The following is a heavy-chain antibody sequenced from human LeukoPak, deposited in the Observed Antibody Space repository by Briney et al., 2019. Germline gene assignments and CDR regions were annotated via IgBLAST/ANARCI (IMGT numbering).Heavy chain of an antibody. CDR1: GFTFSSYW. CDR3: ARAGVLWFGESKFDY. J-gene: IGHJ4*02. Sequence: PGGSLRLSCAASGFTFSSYWMSWVRQAPGKGLEWVANINQDGSEKYHVDSVKGRFTISRDNAKNSLYPQMNSLRVEDTAVYYCARAGVLWFGESKFDYWGQGTLVTVSS. D-gene: IGHD3-10*01. V-gene: IGHV3-7*03. CDR2: INQDGSEK.